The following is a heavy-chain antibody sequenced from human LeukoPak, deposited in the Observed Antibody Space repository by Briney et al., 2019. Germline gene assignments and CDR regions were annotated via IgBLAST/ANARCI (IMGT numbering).Heavy chain of an antibody. Sequence: GGSLRLSCEASGFTFSNYGMHWVRQAPGKGLEWVAVIWHDESNRYYADSVKGRFTIFRDNSKNTLFLQMNSLRAEDTAVYYCAKDSGPYTSGYYGHWGQGTLVTVSS. V-gene: IGHV3-33*06. CDR1: GFTFSNYG. D-gene: IGHD3-22*01. CDR2: IWHDESNR. CDR3: AKDSGPYTSGYYGH. J-gene: IGHJ4*02.